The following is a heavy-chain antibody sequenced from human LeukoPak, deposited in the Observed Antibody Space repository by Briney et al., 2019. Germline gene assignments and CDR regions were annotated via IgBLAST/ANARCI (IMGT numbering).Heavy chain of an antibody. CDR2: IKSKARGGTT. Sequence: PGGSLRLSCAASGFTFNYAWMSWVRQAPGKGLEWVGRIKSKARGGTTDYATPVKGRFTISRDDSKNTLYLQMSALKTEDTAVYFCTTDPVGIYDSDYWGQGTLVTVSS. V-gene: IGHV3-15*01. CDR3: TTDPVGIYDSDY. D-gene: IGHD3-10*01. J-gene: IGHJ4*02. CDR1: GFTFNYAW.